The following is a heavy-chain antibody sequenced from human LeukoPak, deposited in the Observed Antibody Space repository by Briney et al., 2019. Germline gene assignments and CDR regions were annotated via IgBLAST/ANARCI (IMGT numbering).Heavy chain of an antibody. CDR3: ARQSSDILTGYYRGPYYYYGMDV. CDR1: GGSISNYY. V-gene: IGHV4-39*01. J-gene: IGHJ6*02. Sequence: SETLSLTCSVSGGSISNYYWSWIRQPPGKGLEGIGSIYYSGSTYYNPSLKSGVTISVDTSKNQFSLKLSSVTAADTAVYYCARQSSDILTGYYRGPYYYYGMDVWGQGTTVTVSS. CDR2: IYYSGST. D-gene: IGHD3-9*01.